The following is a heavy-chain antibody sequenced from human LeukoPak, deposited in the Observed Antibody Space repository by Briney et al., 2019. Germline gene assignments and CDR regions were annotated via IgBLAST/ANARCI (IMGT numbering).Heavy chain of an antibody. V-gene: IGHV6-1*01. Sequence: SQTLSLTCAISGDSVSSNSAAWNWVRQSPSRGLEWLGRTYYRSKWYNDYAVSVKSRITINPDTSKNQFSLQLNSVTLEDTAVYYCARGNYYDSSGYYLSYYFDYWGQGTLVTVSS. CDR2: TYYRSKWYN. D-gene: IGHD3-22*01. J-gene: IGHJ4*02. CDR3: ARGNYYDSSGYYLSYYFDY. CDR1: GDSVSSNSAA.